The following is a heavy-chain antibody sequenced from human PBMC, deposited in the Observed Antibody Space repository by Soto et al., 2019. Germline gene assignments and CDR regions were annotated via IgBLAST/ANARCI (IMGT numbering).Heavy chain of an antibody. CDR3: VKSRGGNNFDFFD. CDR1: GFTFSSYA. Sequence: GGSLRLSCSASGFTFSSYAMHWVRQAPGKGLEYVSGIRGNGDPPFYADSVKGRFTISRDNSKNTLYLQMSSMSADDTAVYYCVKSRGGNNFDFFDWGQGALVTVSS. CDR2: IRGNGDPP. J-gene: IGHJ4*02. V-gene: IGHV3-64D*06. D-gene: IGHD5-12*01.